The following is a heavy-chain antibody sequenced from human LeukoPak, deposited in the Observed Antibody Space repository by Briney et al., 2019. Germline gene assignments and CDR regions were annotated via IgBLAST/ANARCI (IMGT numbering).Heavy chain of an antibody. Sequence: SETLSLTCAVYGGSFSGYYWSWIRQPPGKGLEWIGEINHSGSTNYNPSLKSRVTISVDTYKNQFSLKLSSVTAADTAVYNCASRIAAAAPSDYWGQGTLVTVSS. V-gene: IGHV4-34*01. CDR3: ASRIAAAAPSDY. CDR2: INHSGST. J-gene: IGHJ4*02. D-gene: IGHD6-13*01. CDR1: GGSFSGYY.